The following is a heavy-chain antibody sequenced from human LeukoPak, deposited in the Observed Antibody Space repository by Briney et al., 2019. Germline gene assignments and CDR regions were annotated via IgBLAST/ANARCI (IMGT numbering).Heavy chain of an antibody. CDR1: GFTFSSYA. D-gene: IGHD6-19*01. Sequence: GGSLRLSCAASGFTFSSYAMHWVRQAPGKGLEWVAVISYDGSNNYYADSVKGRFTISRDNSKNTLYLQMNSLRAEDTAVYYCAKGPYSSGWVFDYWGQGTLVTVSS. J-gene: IGHJ4*02. CDR3: AKGPYSSGWVFDY. V-gene: IGHV3-30-3*01. CDR2: ISYDGSNN.